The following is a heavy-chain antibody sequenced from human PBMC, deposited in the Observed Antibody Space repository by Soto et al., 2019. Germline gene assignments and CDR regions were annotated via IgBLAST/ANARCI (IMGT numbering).Heavy chain of an antibody. Sequence: QVQLVQSGAEVKKPGASVKVSCKASGYTFTSYAMHWVRQAPGQRLEWMGWMNAGNGNTKYSQKFQGRVTITRDTSASTAYMELSSLRSEDTAVYYCARGSYYYSGMDVWGQGTTVTVSS. CDR2: MNAGNGNT. CDR1: GYTFTSYA. CDR3: ARGSYYYSGMDV. V-gene: IGHV1-3*01. J-gene: IGHJ6*02.